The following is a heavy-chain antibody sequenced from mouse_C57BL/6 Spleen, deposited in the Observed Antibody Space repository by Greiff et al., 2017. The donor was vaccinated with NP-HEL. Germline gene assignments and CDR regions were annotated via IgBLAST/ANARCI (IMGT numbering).Heavy chain of an antibody. Sequence: VQLQQPGAELVKPGASVKMSCKASGYTFTSYWITWVKQRPGQGLEWIGDIYPGSGSTNYNEKFKSKATLTVDTSSSTAYMQLSSLTSEDSAVYYCAREGLYYDHDGFAYWGQGTLVTVSA. CDR3: AREGLYYDHDGFAY. V-gene: IGHV1-55*01. J-gene: IGHJ3*01. CDR2: IYPGSGST. CDR1: GYTFTSYW. D-gene: IGHD1-1*01.